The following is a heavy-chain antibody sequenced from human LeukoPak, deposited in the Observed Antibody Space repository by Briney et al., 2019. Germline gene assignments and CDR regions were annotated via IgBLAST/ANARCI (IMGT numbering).Heavy chain of an antibody. D-gene: IGHD5-12*01. CDR3: ARGYSGYQDAFHI. V-gene: IGHV1-46*01. CDR1: GYTFTSYY. CDR2: INPSGGST. J-gene: IGHJ3*02. Sequence: ASVKVSCKASGYTFTSYYMHWVRQAPGQGLEWMGIINPSGGSTSYAQKLQGRVTMTTDTSTSTAYMELRSLRSDDTAVYYCARGYSGYQDAFHIWGQGTMVTASS.